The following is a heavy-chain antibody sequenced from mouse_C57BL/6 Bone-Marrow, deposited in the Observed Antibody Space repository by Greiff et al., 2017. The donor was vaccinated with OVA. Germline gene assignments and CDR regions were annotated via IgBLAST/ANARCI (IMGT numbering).Heavy chain of an antibody. V-gene: IGHV1-55*01. CDR1: GYTFTSYW. Sequence: QVQLQQSGAELVKPGASVKMSCKASGYTFTSYWITWVKQRPGQGLEWIGDIYPGSGSTNYNEKFKSKATLTVDTSSSTAYMQLSSLTSEDSAVYYCARMGFYYAMDYWGQGTSVTVSS. D-gene: IGHD3-1*01. CDR2: IYPGSGST. CDR3: ARMGFYYAMDY. J-gene: IGHJ4*01.